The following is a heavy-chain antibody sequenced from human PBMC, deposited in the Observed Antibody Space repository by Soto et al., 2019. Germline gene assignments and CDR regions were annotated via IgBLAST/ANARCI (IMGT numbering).Heavy chain of an antibody. CDR2: MNPNSGNT. CDR3: ARGGDQTIVVVVAATQELDY. CDR1: GYTFTSYH. J-gene: IGHJ4*02. V-gene: IGHV1-8*01. Sequence: ASVKVSCKASGYTFTSYHINWVRQATGQGLEWMGWMNPNSGNTGYAQKFQGRVTMTRNTSISTAYMELSSLRSEDTAVYYCARGGDQTIVVVVAATQELDYWGQGTLVTVSS. D-gene: IGHD2-15*01.